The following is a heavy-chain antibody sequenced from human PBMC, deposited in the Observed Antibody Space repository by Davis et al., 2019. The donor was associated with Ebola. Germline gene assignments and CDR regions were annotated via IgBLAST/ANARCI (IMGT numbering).Heavy chain of an antibody. CDR1: GYSFTSYW. CDR2: IYPGDSET. J-gene: IGHJ4*02. D-gene: IGHD1-7*01. CDR3: ARHGITGTTIDF. Sequence: GESLKISCKGSGYSFTSYWTGWVRQMPGKGLEWMGIIYPGDSETRYSPSFQGQVAISADKSTDTAYLQWSSLKASDTAMYYCARHGITGTTIDFWGQGTLVTVSS. V-gene: IGHV5-51*01.